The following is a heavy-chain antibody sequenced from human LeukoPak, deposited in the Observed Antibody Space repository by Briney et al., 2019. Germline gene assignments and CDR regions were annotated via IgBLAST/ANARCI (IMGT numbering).Heavy chain of an antibody. D-gene: IGHD3-3*01. CDR1: GGTFSSYA. J-gene: IGHJ3*02. CDR2: IIPIFGTA. CDR3: ASPLYYDLWIDAFDI. V-gene: IGHV1-69*05. Sequence: SVKVSCKASGGTFSSYAISWVRQATGQGLEWMGGIIPIFGTANYAQKFQGRVTITTDESTSTAYMELSSLRSEDTAVYYCASPLYYDLWIDAFDIWGQGTMVTVSS.